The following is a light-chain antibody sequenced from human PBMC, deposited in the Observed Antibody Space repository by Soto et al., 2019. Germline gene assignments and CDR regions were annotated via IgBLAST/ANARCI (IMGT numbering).Light chain of an antibody. CDR3: QQRSSWPIT. Sequence: EIVLTQSPVTLSLSPGERATLFCRASQSVQSQLAWYQQRPGQAPRLLIYDTSNSATGIPARFSGSGSATDFNLFISSLEPEDFAVYYCQQRSSWPITFGQGTRLEIK. CDR1: QSVQSQ. V-gene: IGKV3-11*01. J-gene: IGKJ5*01. CDR2: DTS.